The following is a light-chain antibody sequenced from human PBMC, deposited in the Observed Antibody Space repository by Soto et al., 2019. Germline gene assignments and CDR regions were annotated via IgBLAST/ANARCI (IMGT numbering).Light chain of an antibody. V-gene: IGKV1-39*01. CDR2: SSS. J-gene: IGKJ1*01. CDR1: QHVATY. Sequence: DIHVTQSPSSLSASVGDRVTLTCRTSQHVATYLNWYQQKSGRAPTLLIYSSSGLQPGVSPRFSGSGSGTDFTLTISSLQSVDFATYFCQQTYSVPPTFGQGTTVDFK. CDR3: QQTYSVPPT.